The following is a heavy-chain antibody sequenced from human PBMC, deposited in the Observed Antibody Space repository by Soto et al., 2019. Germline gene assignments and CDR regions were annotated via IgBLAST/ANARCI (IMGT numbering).Heavy chain of an antibody. J-gene: IGHJ5*01. D-gene: IGHD2-2*01. V-gene: IGHV2-5*02. Sequence: QITLKESGPPLVKPTQTLTLTCTFSGFSLTTSGMSVGWIRQPPGKALEWLALIYWDDDKRYSPSLNSRLTITKDTSKNHVVLTMPNMDPVDTATYYRAHRLGFCISTSCCGEVSRAVLGGFDSWGQGTGVTVSS. CDR2: IYWDDDK. CDR3: AHRLGFCISTSCCGEVSRAVLGGFDS. CDR1: GFSLTTSGMS.